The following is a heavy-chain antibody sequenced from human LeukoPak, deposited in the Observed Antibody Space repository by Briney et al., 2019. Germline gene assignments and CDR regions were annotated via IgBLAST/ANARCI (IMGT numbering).Heavy chain of an antibody. D-gene: IGHD2-21*01. V-gene: IGHV1-69*13. Sequence: ASGKVSCKASGGTFSSYAISWVRQAPGQGLEWMGGIIPIFGTANYAQKFQGRVTITADESTSTAYMELSSLRSEDTAVYYCARIPRRYYYYGMDVWGQGTTVTVSS. CDR3: ARIPRRYYYYGMDV. CDR1: GGTFSSYA. CDR2: IIPIFGTA. J-gene: IGHJ6*02.